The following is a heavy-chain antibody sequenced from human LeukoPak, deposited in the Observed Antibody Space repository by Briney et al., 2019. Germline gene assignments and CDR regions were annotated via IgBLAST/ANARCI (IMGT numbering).Heavy chain of an antibody. V-gene: IGHV4-30-2*01. CDR1: GGSISSGGYY. CDR3: ARVRVGALDAFDI. D-gene: IGHD1-26*01. Sequence: ESSETLSLTCTVSGGSISSGGYYWSWIRQPPGKGLEWIGYIYHSGSTYYNPSLKSRATISVDRSKNQFSLKLSSVTAADTAVYYCARVRVGALDAFDIWGQGTMVTVSS. CDR2: IYHSGST. J-gene: IGHJ3*02.